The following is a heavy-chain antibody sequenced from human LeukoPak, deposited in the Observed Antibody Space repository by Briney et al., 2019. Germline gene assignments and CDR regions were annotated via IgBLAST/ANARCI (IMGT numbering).Heavy chain of an antibody. CDR1: GYTFTSYA. Sequence: ASLKLSCTASGYTFTSYAMSWVRQAPGQGLEWMAWISAYNGNTNYAEKLQGRVTMTRDNSKSTAYMEMKSLRSDDTAVYYCARDRGHYYDSSGYYSGAFDIWGQGTMVTVSS. CDR2: ISAYNGNT. J-gene: IGHJ3*02. CDR3: ARDRGHYYDSSGYYSGAFDI. D-gene: IGHD3-22*01. V-gene: IGHV1-18*01.